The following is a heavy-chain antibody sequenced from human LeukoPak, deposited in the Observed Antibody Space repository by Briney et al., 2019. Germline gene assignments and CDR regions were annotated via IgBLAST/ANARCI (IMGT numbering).Heavy chain of an antibody. J-gene: IGHJ4*02. CDR1: GFTFSSYS. Sequence: GGSLRLSCAASGFTFSSYSMNWVRQAPGKGLEWVSSISSSSSYIYYADSVKGRFTISRDNAKNSLYLQMNSLRAEDTAVYYCARGPTYYYDSSGSTTDYWGQGTLVTVSS. D-gene: IGHD3-22*01. CDR2: ISSSSSYI. V-gene: IGHV3-21*01. CDR3: ARGPTYYYDSSGSTTDY.